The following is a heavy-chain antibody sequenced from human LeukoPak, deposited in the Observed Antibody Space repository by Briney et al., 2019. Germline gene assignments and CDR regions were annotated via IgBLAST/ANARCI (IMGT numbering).Heavy chain of an antibody. CDR2: IYYTGST. CDR1: GGSMSNYY. V-gene: IGHV4-59*01. Sequence: PRETLSLTCTVSGGSMSNYYWSWIRQPLGKGLEWIAYIYYTGSTNYNPSLKSRVTISVDTSKNQFSLKLSSVTAADTALYYCARDYTMTHAFDIWGQGTLVTVSS. J-gene: IGHJ3*02. D-gene: IGHD3-22*01. CDR3: ARDYTMTHAFDI.